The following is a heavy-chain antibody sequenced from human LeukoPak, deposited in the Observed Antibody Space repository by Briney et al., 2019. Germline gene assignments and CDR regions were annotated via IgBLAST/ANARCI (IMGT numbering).Heavy chain of an antibody. CDR1: GGTFSSYA. Sequence: ASVKVSCKASGGTFSSYAISWVRQAPGQGLEWMGGIIPIFGTANYAQKFQGRVTITTDESTSTAYMELSSLRSEDTAVYYCARGAAVAGLAYYYYMDVWGKGTTVTVSS. CDR2: IIPIFGTA. J-gene: IGHJ6*03. D-gene: IGHD6-19*01. V-gene: IGHV1-69*05. CDR3: ARGAAVAGLAYYYYMDV.